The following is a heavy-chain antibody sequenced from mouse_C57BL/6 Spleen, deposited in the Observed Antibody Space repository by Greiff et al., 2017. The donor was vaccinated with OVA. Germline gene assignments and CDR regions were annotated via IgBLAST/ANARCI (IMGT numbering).Heavy chain of an antibody. D-gene: IGHD4-1*01. CDR2: ISSGSSTI. J-gene: IGHJ4*01. Sequence: VQLKESGGGLVQPGGSLKLSCAASGFTFSDYGMHWVRQAPEKGLEWVAYISSGSSTIYYADTVKGRFTISRDNAKNTLFLQMTSLRSEDTAMYYCARAGTDYAMDYWGQGTSVTVSS. CDR1: GFTFSDYG. V-gene: IGHV5-17*01. CDR3: ARAGTDYAMDY.